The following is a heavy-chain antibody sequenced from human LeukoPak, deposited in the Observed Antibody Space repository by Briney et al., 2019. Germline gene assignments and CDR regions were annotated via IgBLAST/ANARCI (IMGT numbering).Heavy chain of an antibody. Sequence: KPSETLSLTCTVSGGSISSYYWSWIRQPPGKGLEWIGYIYYSGSTNYNPSLKSRVTISVDTSKNQFSLKLSSVTAADTAIYFCARHTNCGADCYFVGFWGQGALVTVSS. CDR2: IYYSGST. V-gene: IGHV4-59*08. D-gene: IGHD2-21*02. CDR3: ARHTNCGADCYFVGF. CDR1: GGSISSYY. J-gene: IGHJ4*02.